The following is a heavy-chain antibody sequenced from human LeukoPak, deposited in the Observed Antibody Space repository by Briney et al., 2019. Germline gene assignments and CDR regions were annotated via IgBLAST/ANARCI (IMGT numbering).Heavy chain of an antibody. CDR1: GGSIRSDY. J-gene: IGHJ4*02. CDR2: IHYSGST. D-gene: IGHD6-13*01. Sequence: SETLSLTCTVSGGSIRSDYWSWVRQPPGKGLEWIGYIHYSGSTNYNASLKSRVTISVDTSKNQFSLKLSSVTAADTAVYYCARSYSSSWYFWGQGTLVTVSS. CDR3: ARSYSSSWYF. V-gene: IGHV4-59*08.